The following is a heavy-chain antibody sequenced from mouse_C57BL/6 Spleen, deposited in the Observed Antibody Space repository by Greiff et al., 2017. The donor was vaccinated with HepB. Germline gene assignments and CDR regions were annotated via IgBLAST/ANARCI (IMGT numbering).Heavy chain of an antibody. CDR3: AMITTVVATDY. CDR1: GYTFTSYW. CDR2: INPSNGGT. V-gene: IGHV1-53*01. J-gene: IGHJ2*01. Sequence: QVQLQQPGTELVKPGASVKLSCKASGYTFTSYWMHWVKQRPGQGLEWIGNINPSNGGTNYNEKFKSKATLTVDNSSSTDYMQLSSLTSEDCAVYYCAMITTVVATDYWGQGTTLTVSS. D-gene: IGHD1-1*01.